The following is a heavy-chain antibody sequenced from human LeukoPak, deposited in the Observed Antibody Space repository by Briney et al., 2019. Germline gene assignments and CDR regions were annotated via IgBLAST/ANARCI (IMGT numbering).Heavy chain of an antibody. CDR1: GFTFSTYA. Sequence: GGSLRLSCAASGFTFSTYAMHWVRQAPGKGLEYVSAISSNGGSTYYANSVKGRFTISRDNAKNSLYLQMNSLRAEDTAVYYCAGDYGEEYAFDIWGQGTMVTVSS. V-gene: IGHV3-64*01. CDR3: AGDYGEEYAFDI. J-gene: IGHJ3*02. D-gene: IGHD3-10*01. CDR2: ISSNGGST.